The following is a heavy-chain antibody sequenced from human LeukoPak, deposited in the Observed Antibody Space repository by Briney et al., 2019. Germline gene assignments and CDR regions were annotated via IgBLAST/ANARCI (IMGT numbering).Heavy chain of an antibody. CDR2: MNPNSGNT. D-gene: IGHD3-10*01. CDR1: GYTFTSYD. CDR3: AGASGSFYRPPLDI. V-gene: IGHV1-8*02. Sequence: ASVKVSCKASGYTFTSYDINWVRQATGQGLEWMGWMNPNSGNTGYAQKFQGRVTMTRNTSISTAYMELSSLRSEDTAVYYCAGASGSFYRPPLDIWGQGTMVIVSS. J-gene: IGHJ3*02.